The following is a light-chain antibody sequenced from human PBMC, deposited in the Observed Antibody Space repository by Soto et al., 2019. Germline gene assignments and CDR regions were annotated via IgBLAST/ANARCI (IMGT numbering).Light chain of an antibody. CDR1: QSVLYSSNNKNY. V-gene: IGKV4-1*01. CDR2: WAS. CDR3: QQYYSTPLT. J-gene: IGKJ4*01. Sequence: DIVMTQSPDSLAVSLGERATINCKSSQSVLYSSNNKNYLAWYQQKPGQPPKLLIYWASTRDSWVPDRFSGSGSGKDFTLTVSSLQAEDVAVYSCQQYYSTPLTFGGGNKVEIK.